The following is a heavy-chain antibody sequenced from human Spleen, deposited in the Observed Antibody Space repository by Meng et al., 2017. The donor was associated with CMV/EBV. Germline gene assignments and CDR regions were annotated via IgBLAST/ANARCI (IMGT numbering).Heavy chain of an antibody. CDR2: INPSGGST. J-gene: IGHJ2*01. CDR1: SYY. CDR3: ARDHRYCGGDCYSSPHWYFDL. Sequence: SYYMHWVRQAPGQGLEWMGIINPSGGSTTYAHKFQGRVTMTRDTSASTVYMELSSLRSEDTAVYYCARDHRYCGGDCYSSPHWYFDLWGRGSLVTVSS. D-gene: IGHD2-21*01. V-gene: IGHV1-46*01.